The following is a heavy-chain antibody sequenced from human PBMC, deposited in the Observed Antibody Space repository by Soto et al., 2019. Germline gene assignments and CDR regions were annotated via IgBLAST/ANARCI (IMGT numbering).Heavy chain of an antibody. CDR2: INPSGGST. V-gene: IGHV1-46*01. Sequence: ASVKVSCKASGYTFTSYYMHWVRQAPGQGLEWMGIINPSGGSTSYAQKFQGRVTMTRDTSTSTVYMELSSLRSEDTAVYYCARDQKCISTSCYAVYYYYGMDVWGQGTTVTVSS. J-gene: IGHJ6*02. CDR1: GYTFTSYY. D-gene: IGHD2-2*01. CDR3: ARDQKCISTSCYAVYYYYGMDV.